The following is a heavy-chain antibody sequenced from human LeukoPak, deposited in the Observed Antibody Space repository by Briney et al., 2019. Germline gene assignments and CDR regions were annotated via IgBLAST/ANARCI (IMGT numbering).Heavy chain of an antibody. CDR3: AKEDYDILTGYPLLDY. V-gene: IGHV3-30*02. J-gene: IGHJ4*02. Sequence: GGSLRLSCAASGFSFSNYGMHWVRQAPGKGLEWVAFIRYDGSNKYYADSVKGRFTISRDNSKNTLYLQMNSLRAEDTAVYYCAKEDYDILTGYPLLDYWGQGTLVTVSS. CDR1: GFSFSNYG. D-gene: IGHD3-9*01. CDR2: IRYDGSNK.